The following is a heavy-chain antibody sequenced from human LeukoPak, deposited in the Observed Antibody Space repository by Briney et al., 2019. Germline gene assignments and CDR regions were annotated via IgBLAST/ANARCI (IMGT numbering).Heavy chain of an antibody. CDR2: IYYSGST. Sequence: SETLSLTCTVSGGSISSGDYYWSWIRQPPGKGLEWIGYIYYSGSTYYNPSLQSRVTISVDTSKNQFSLKLSSVTAADTAVYYCARGNSGYDFFYVGNFDYWGQGTLVTVSS. D-gene: IGHD5-12*01. V-gene: IGHV4-30-4*08. CDR1: GGSISSGDYY. J-gene: IGHJ4*02. CDR3: ARGNSGYDFFYVGNFDY.